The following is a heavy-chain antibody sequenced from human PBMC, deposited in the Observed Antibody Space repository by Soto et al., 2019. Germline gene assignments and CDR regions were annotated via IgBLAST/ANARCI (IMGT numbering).Heavy chain of an antibody. CDR2: VSPPFRTS. J-gene: IGHJ6*02. CDR1: GVSFNNNG. D-gene: IGHD3-10*01. Sequence: QVQLVQSGAEVKKPGSSVKVSCKTSGVSFNNNGIGWVRQAPGHGLEWMGGVSPPFRTSNYARKFQGRISITADASTGTVNMELSSLTSEDTAQYYCARVLYYGSGSYSPYGMDVWGQGTTGTVSS. V-gene: IGHV1-69*01. CDR3: ARVLYYGSGSYSPYGMDV.